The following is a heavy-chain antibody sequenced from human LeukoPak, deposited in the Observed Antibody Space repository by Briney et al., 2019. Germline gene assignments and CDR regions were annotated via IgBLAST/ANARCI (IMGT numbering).Heavy chain of an antibody. CDR1: GYTFTSYD. Sequence: ASVKVSCKASGYTFTSYDINWVRQATGQGLEWMGWMNPNSGNTGYAQKFQGRVTITRNTSISTAYMELSSLRSEDTAVYHCARLRAKGYYYYYMDVWGKGTTVTVSS. V-gene: IGHV1-8*03. J-gene: IGHJ6*03. CDR3: ARLRAKGYYYYYMDV. CDR2: MNPNSGNT.